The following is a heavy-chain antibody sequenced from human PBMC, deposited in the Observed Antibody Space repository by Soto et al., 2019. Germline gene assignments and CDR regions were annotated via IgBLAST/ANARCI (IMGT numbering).Heavy chain of an antibody. CDR1: GYEMTIDF. Sequence: APLKLDWKGSGYEMTIDFIDWGRKKPGQGLEWMGMIHPSGDTGYAQKFRGRVTMTIDTSTTTAYMELRNLTSEDTAVYFSVRGYCTTSPCSGDFRFCGQPTLGTVYS. CDR2: IHPSGDT. V-gene: IGHV1-46*01. D-gene: IGHD2-15*01. J-gene: IGHJ1*01. CDR3: VRGYCTTSPCSGDFRF.